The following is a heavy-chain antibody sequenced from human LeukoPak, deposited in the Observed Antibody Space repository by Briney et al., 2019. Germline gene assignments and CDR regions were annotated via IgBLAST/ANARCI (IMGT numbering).Heavy chain of an antibody. V-gene: IGHV3-30*03. CDR2: ISYDGSNK. D-gene: IGHD3-3*01. CDR1: GFTFSSYG. Sequence: GGSLRLSCAASGFTFSSYGMHWVRQAPGKGLEWVAVISYDGSNKYYADSVKGRFTISRDNSKNTLYLQMNSLRAEDTAVYYCARDKIFGVVNPLGFDYWGQGTLVTVSS. CDR3: ARDKIFGVVNPLGFDY. J-gene: IGHJ4*02.